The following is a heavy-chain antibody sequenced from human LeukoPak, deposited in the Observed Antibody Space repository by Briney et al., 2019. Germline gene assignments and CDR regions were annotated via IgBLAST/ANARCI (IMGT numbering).Heavy chain of an antibody. CDR2: IIPIFGTA. V-gene: IGHV1-69*13. Sequence: SVMVSCKASGGTFSSYAISWVRQAPGQGLEWMGGIIPIFGTANYARKFQGRVTITADESTSTAYMELSSLRSEDTAVYYCARDLDAGPSGSGYWFDPWGQGTLVTVSS. J-gene: IGHJ5*02. CDR1: GGTFSSYA. CDR3: ARDLDAGPSGSGYWFDP. D-gene: IGHD3-10*01.